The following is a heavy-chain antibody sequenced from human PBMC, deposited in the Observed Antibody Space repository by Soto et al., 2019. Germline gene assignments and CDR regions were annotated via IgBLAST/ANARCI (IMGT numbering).Heavy chain of an antibody. CDR3: SRDGWYVGDY. V-gene: IGHV1-18*01. CDR2: ISAYNGNT. Sequence: QVQLVQSGAEVKKPGASVKVSCKASGYTFTSYGISWVRQAPGQGREWMGWISAYNGNTNYAQKLQGRVTTTTDTSTSTAYLELRSRRSSDTPVYYCSRDGWYVGDYWGQGTLVTVSS. J-gene: IGHJ4*02. CDR1: GYTFTSYG. D-gene: IGHD6-19*01.